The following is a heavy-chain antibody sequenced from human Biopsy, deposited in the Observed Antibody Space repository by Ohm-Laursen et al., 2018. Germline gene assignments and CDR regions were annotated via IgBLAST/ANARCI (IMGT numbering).Heavy chain of an antibody. CDR2: IYYSGST. J-gene: IGHJ4*02. V-gene: IGHV4-59*01. CDR1: GGSIYNFF. D-gene: IGHD1-26*01. Sequence: SETLSLTCTVSGGSIYNFFWSWIRQPPGKGLEWIGYIYYSGSTNYNPSLKSRVTISVGRSKNHFSLELSSVTAADTAVYYCARVGVGAPSIDYFDSWGQGALVTVSS. CDR3: ARVGVGAPSIDYFDS.